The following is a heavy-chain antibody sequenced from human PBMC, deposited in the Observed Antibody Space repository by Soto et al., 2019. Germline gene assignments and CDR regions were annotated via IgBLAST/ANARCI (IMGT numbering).Heavy chain of an antibody. D-gene: IGHD2-15*01. J-gene: IGHJ3*02. Sequence: GGSLRLSCAASGFTFSNYAVTWVRQAPGKGLEWVSVISGSGDSTYYADSVKGRFTISRDNSKNTLYLQMNSLRAEDTAVYYCARELGYCSGGNCYMEGAFDIWGQGTMVTVSS. V-gene: IGHV3-23*01. CDR2: ISGSGDST. CDR3: ARELGYCSGGNCYMEGAFDI. CDR1: GFTFSNYA.